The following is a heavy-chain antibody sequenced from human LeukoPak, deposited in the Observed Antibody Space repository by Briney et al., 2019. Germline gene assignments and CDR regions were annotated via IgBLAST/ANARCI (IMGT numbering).Heavy chain of an antibody. J-gene: IGHJ5*02. CDR1: GYSFTGYY. V-gene: IGHV1-2*02. CDR3: ARGLEWLTRRHTWFDP. D-gene: IGHD3-3*01. CDR2: INPNSGGT. Sequence: ASVKVSCKASGYSFTGYYMHWVRQAPGQGLEWMGWINPNSGGTNYAQKFQGRVTMTRDTSISTAYMELRRLRSDDTAVYYCARGLEWLTRRHTWFDPWGQGTLVTVSS.